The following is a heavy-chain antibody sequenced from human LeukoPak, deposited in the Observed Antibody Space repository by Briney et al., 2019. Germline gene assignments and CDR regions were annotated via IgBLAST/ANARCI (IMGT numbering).Heavy chain of an antibody. CDR2: IYYIGST. V-gene: IGHV4-59*01. CDR3: ARDAGYCSSTSCYLYGMDV. D-gene: IGHD2-2*01. J-gene: IGHJ6*02. Sequence: PSETLSLTCTVSGGSISSYYWSWIRQPPGKGLECIVYIYYIGSTNYNTSLKSRVTISVDTSKNQFSLKLGSVTAADTAVYYCARDAGYCSSTSCYLYGMDVWGQGTTVTVSS. CDR1: GGSISSYY.